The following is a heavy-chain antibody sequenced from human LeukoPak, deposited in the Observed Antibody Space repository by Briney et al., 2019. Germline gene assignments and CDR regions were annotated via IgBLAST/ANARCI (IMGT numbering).Heavy chain of an antibody. CDR1: GYTFTSHG. D-gene: IGHD3-3*01. CDR2: ISAYNGNT. CDR3: ARWTPYYDFWSGYQGGIDY. Sequence: GASVNVSCTASGYTFTSHGISWVRQAPGQGLEWMGWISAYNGNTNYAQKLQGRVTMTTDTSTSTAYMELRSLRSDDTAVYYCARWTPYYDFWSGYQGGIDYWGQGTLVTVSS. J-gene: IGHJ4*02. V-gene: IGHV1-18*01.